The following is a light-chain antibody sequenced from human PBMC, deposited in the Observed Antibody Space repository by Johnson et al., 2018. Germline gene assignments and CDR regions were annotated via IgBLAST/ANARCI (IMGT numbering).Light chain of an antibody. CDR2: ENN. CDR1: SSNIGNNY. J-gene: IGLJ1*01. V-gene: IGLV1-51*02. Sequence: QSVLTQPPSVSAAPGQKVTISCSGSSSNIGNNYVSWYQQLPGTAPKLLIYENNKRPSGIPDRFSGSKSGTSATLGITGLQTGDEADYYCGTWDSSVSAGNVCGTGTQVTGL. CDR3: GTWDSSVSAGNV.